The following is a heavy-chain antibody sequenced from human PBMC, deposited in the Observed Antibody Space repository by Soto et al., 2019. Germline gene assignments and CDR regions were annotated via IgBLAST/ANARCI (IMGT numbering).Heavy chain of an antibody. V-gene: IGHV2-5*02. D-gene: IGHD4-17*01. J-gene: IGHJ1*01. CDR1: GFSLSTSGVG. CDR3: AHRPDYGDSQYFQH. CDR2: IYWDDDK. Sequence: QITLKESGPTLVKPTQTLTLTCTFSGFSLSTSGVGVGWIRQPPGKALEWLALIYWDDDKRYSPSLKSRLTIXKXTXTNQVVLTMTNMDPVDTATYYCAHRPDYGDSQYFQHWGQGTLVTVSS.